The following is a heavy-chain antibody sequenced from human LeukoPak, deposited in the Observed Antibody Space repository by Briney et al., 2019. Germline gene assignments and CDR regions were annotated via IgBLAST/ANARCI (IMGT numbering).Heavy chain of an antibody. CDR2: IYPGDSDT. D-gene: IGHD1-26*01. CDR3: ARRVSGSYLDY. J-gene: IGHJ4*02. Sequence: GESLKISCKGSGYSFTSYWIGWVRQMPGEGLEWMGIIYPGDSDTRYSPSFQGQVTISADRSISTAYLQWNTLKASDTAMFYCARRVSGSYLDYWGQGTLVTVSS. V-gene: IGHV5-51*01. CDR1: GYSFTSYW.